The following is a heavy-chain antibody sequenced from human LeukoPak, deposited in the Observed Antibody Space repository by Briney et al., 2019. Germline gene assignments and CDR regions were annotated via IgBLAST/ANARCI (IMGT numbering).Heavy chain of an antibody. Sequence: PGGPLRLSCAASGFTFSSYAMSWVRLAPGKGLEWISVISGSGGRTDYADSVKGRFTISRDNSKNTLYLQMNSLRAEDTAVYYCAKTALAVAGIVPVESELDYWGQGTLVTVSS. J-gene: IGHJ4*02. CDR2: ISGSGGRT. CDR3: AKTALAVAGIVPVESELDY. CDR1: GFTFSSYA. D-gene: IGHD6-19*01. V-gene: IGHV3-23*01.